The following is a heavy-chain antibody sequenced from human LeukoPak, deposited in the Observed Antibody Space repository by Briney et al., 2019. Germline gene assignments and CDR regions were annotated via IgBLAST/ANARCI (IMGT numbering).Heavy chain of an antibody. CDR2: IYHSGST. CDR1: GYSISSGYY. J-gene: IGHJ4*02. D-gene: IGHD2-21*01. CDR3: ASFHCGVDCYDY. Sequence: PSETLSLTCAVAGYSISSGYYWGGIRQPPGQGLEGIGSIYHSGSTYYNPSLKTRVTIPVDTSKNQFSLKLSSVTAAATAVYYFASFHCGVDCYDYWGQGTLVTVSS. V-gene: IGHV4-38-2*01.